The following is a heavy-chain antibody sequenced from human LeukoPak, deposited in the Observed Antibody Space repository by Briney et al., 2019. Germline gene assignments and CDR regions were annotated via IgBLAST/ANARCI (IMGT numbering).Heavy chain of an antibody. CDR3: AREETELVPFDY. V-gene: IGHV3-21*01. Sequence: GGSLRLSCAASGFSFSAYTMNWVRRPPGKGLEWVSSITSSSSFIYYADSVRGRFTISRDNAKNSLYLQMSGLRAEDTAVYYCAREETELVPFDYWGQGTLVTVSS. J-gene: IGHJ4*02. CDR2: ITSSSSFI. D-gene: IGHD6-6*01. CDR1: GFSFSAYT.